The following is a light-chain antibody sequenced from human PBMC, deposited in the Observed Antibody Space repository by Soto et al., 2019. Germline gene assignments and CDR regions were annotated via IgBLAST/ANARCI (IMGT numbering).Light chain of an antibody. J-gene: IGKJ1*01. Sequence: EIVLTQSPGTLSLPPGDRATLSCRASQSVSSNLAWYQQKPGQAPRLLIYGASTRATGIPARFSGSGSGTEFTLTISSLQSEDFAVYYCQQYNNWPRTFGQGTKVDIK. V-gene: IGKV3-15*01. CDR2: GAS. CDR1: QSVSSN. CDR3: QQYNNWPRT.